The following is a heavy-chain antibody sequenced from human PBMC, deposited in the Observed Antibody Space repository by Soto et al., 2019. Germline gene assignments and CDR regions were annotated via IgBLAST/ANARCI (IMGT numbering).Heavy chain of an antibody. V-gene: IGHV1-69*01. D-gene: IGHD3-3*01. CDR3: ARDAPEETFGVVIRHDAFDI. J-gene: IGHJ3*02. CDR1: GGTFSSYA. CDR2: IIPIFGTA. Sequence: QVQLVQSGAEVKKPGSSVKVSCKASGGTFSSYAISWVRQAPGQGLEWMGGIIPIFGTANYAQKFQGRVTITANESTSTAYMELSSLRSEDTAVYYCARDAPEETFGVVIRHDAFDIWGQGTMVTVSS.